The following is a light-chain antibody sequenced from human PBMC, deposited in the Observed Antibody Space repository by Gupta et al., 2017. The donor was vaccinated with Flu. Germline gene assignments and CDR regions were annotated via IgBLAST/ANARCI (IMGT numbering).Light chain of an antibody. CDR2: DQN. CDR3: LSRDTNGDTVYV. J-gene: IGLJ1*01. Sequence: SSELTQAPAVSVALGPTVRITCQGARLRAYFASWYQQKPGQAPILVIYDQNRRPSGIADRFSGSSSGDTASLTITGAQAEDEADYYCLSRDTNGDTVYVFGPGTKVIVL. V-gene: IGLV3-19*01. CDR1: RLRAYF.